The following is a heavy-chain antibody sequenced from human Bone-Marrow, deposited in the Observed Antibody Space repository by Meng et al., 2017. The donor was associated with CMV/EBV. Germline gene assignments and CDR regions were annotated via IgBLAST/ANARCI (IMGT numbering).Heavy chain of an antibody. J-gene: IGHJ4*02. Sequence: GESLKISCAASGFTFSSYWMSWVRQAPGKGLEWVANIKQDGSEKYYVDSVKGRFTASRDNARNSLYLQMNSLRDEDTAVYYCARVENVTGEFFDYWGRGTLVTVSS. CDR2: IKQDGSEK. D-gene: IGHD7-27*01. CDR3: ARVENVTGEFFDY. V-gene: IGHV3-7*01. CDR1: GFTFSSYW.